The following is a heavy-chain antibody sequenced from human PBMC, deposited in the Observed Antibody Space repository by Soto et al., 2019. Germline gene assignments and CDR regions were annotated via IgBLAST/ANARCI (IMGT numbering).Heavy chain of an antibody. Sequence: QLQLQESGSGLVQPSQTLSLTCTASGGSISTSDYSWTWIRQPPGGGLEWIGSIYQTGRTYVIPSLKSRVTMSLDKSKNQFSLNLTSVTAADTALYYCAREMTIFGVAPGGGVDVWGQGTTGTVSS. V-gene: IGHV4-30-2*01. CDR1: GGSISTSDYS. J-gene: IGHJ6*02. CDR3: AREMTIFGVAPGGGVDV. CDR2: IYQTGRT. D-gene: IGHD3-3*01.